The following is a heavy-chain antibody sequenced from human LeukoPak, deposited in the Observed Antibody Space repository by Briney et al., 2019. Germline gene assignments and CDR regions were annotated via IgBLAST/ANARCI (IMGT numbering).Heavy chain of an antibody. J-gene: IGHJ6*04. Sequence: ASVKVSCKASGGTFSSYAISWVRQAPGQGLEWMGGIIPIFGTANYAQKFQGRVTITADESTSTAYMELSSLRSEDTAVCYCAREPYGSGSPDVWGKGTTVTVSS. CDR2: IIPIFGTA. D-gene: IGHD3-10*01. CDR3: AREPYGSGSPDV. CDR1: GGTFSSYA. V-gene: IGHV1-69*01.